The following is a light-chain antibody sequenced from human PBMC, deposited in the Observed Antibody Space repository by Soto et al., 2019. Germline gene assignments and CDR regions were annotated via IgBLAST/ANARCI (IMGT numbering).Light chain of an antibody. CDR1: QSVTNW. J-gene: IGKJ2*01. CDR3: QQYTTYPYT. Sequence: DIQMTQSPSTLSASVGDRVTITCRASQSVTNWLAWYQQKPGKAPNLLIYDASRLQSGIPSRFSGSGSGTEFTLTISSLQPDDFATYYCQQYTTYPYTFGQGTRWRL. V-gene: IGKV1-5*01. CDR2: DAS.